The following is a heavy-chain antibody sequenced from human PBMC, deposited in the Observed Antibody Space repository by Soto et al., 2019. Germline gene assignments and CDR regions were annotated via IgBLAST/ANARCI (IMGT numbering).Heavy chain of an antibody. Sequence: GRSTSLSCAASGVTFSSYSMNWVRQAPGKGLEWVSSISSSSSYIYYADSVKGRFTISRDNAKNSLYLQMNSLRAEDTAVYYCARDRNLWLLWGQGTLVTVSS. V-gene: IGHV3-21*01. CDR2: ISSSSSYI. D-gene: IGHD5-12*01. CDR1: GVTFSSYS. CDR3: ARDRNLWLL. J-gene: IGHJ4*02.